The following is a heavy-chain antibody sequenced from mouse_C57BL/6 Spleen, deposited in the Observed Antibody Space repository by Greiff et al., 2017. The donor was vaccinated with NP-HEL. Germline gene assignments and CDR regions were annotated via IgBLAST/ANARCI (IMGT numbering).Heavy chain of an antibody. CDR2: IHPNSGST. CDR1: GYTFTSYW. D-gene: IGHD1-1*01. Sequence: QVQLQQPGAELVKPGASVKLSCKASGYTFTSYWMHWVKQRPGQGLEWIGMIHPNSGSTNYNEKFKSKATLTVEKSSSTAYMQLSSLTSEASSVYNCALTTVVERDAMDYWGQGTSVTVSS. V-gene: IGHV1-64*01. J-gene: IGHJ4*01. CDR3: ALTTVVERDAMDY.